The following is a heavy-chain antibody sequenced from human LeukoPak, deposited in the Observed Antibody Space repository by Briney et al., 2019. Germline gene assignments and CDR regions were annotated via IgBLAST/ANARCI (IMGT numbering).Heavy chain of an antibody. CDR3: AGLPITIFGVAAPAFDI. D-gene: IGHD3-3*01. J-gene: IGHJ3*02. V-gene: IGHV4-4*07. Sequence: SETLSLTCTVSGGSISSYYWSWIRQPAGKGLEWIGRIYTSGSTNYNPSLKSRVTMSVDTSKNQFSLKLSSVTAADTAVYYCAGLPITIFGVAAPAFDIWGQGTMVTVSS. CDR2: IYTSGST. CDR1: GGSISSYY.